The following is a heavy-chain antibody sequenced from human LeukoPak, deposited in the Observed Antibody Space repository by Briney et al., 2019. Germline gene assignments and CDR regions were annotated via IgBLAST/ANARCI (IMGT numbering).Heavy chain of an antibody. J-gene: IGHJ5*02. V-gene: IGHV4-59*01. CDR1: GGSISSYY. CDR2: IYYCGST. D-gene: IGHD3-10*01. Sequence: SETLSLTCTVSGGSISSYYWSWIRQPPGKGLEWIGYIYYCGSTNYNPSLKSRVTISVDTSKNQFSLKLSSVTAADTAVYYCARGGYYGSGNDFRFDPWGQGTLVTVSS. CDR3: ARGGYYGSGNDFRFDP.